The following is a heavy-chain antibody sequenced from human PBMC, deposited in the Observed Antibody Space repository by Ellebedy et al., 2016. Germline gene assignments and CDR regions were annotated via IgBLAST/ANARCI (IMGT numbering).Heavy chain of an antibody. CDR3: AKTLITMIVVLITPYFDY. J-gene: IGHJ4*02. V-gene: IGHV3-30-3*01. CDR1: GFSFSSYV. Sequence: GESLKISCAASGFSFSSYVMHWVRQAPGKGLEWVAVISYDGSNKYYADSVKGRFTISRDNSKNTLYLQMHSLRAEDTAVYYCAKTLITMIVVLITPYFDYWGQGTLVTVSS. CDR2: ISYDGSNK. D-gene: IGHD3-22*01.